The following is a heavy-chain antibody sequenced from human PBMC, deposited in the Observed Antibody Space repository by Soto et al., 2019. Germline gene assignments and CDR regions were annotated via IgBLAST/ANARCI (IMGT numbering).Heavy chain of an antibody. CDR1: GDSVSGNSAA. Sequence: PSQTLSLTCAISGDSVSGNSAAWNWIRQSPSRGLEWLGRTYYRSRWYNDYAVSVKSRINVTPDTSKNQFSLHLNSVTPDDTHVYCCAREFPYYVSRHSYLAYWGQGAPVTVSS. CDR3: AREFPYYVSRHSYLAY. CDR2: TYYRSRWYN. V-gene: IGHV6-1*01. J-gene: IGHJ4*02. D-gene: IGHD3-16*01.